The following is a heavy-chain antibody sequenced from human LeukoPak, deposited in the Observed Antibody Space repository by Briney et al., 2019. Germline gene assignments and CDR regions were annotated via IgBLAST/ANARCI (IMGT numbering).Heavy chain of an antibody. D-gene: IGHD3-22*01. Sequence: KTSETLSLTCAVYGGSFSGYYWSWIRQPPGKGLEWIGEINHSGSTNYNPSLKGRVTISVDTSKKQFSLKLSSVTAADTAVYYCVTYYFDSSGPKKNYWGQGTLVTVSS. V-gene: IGHV4-34*01. CDR3: VTYYFDSSGPKKNY. J-gene: IGHJ4*02. CDR2: INHSGST. CDR1: GGSFSGYY.